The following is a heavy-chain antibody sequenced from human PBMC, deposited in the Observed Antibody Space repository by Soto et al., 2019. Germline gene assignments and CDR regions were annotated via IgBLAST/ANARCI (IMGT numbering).Heavy chain of an antibody. CDR1: GFTVSSNY. CDR3: ARDKDYGGNSDYYYYGMDV. D-gene: IGHD4-17*01. J-gene: IGHJ6*02. V-gene: IGHV3-53*01. CDR2: IYSGGST. Sequence: LRLSCVASGFTVSSNYMSWVRQAPGKGLEWVSVIYSGGSTYYADSVKGRFTISRDNSKNTLYLQMNSLRAEDTAVYYCARDKDYGGNSDYYYYGMDVWGQGTTVTVSS.